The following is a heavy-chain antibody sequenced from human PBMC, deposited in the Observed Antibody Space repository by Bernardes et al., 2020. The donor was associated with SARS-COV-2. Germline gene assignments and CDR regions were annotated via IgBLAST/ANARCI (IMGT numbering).Heavy chain of an antibody. Sequence: GGSLRLSCAASGFTFSSYGMHWVRQAPGKGLEWVAVIWYDGSNKYYADSVKGRFTISRDNSKNTLYLQMNSLRDEDTAVYYCASELGFEDGMDVSSQGTTVTVSS. V-gene: IGHV3-33*01. CDR3: ASELGFEDGMDV. J-gene: IGHJ6*02. CDR2: IWYDGSNK. CDR1: GFTFSSYG. D-gene: IGHD3-10*01.